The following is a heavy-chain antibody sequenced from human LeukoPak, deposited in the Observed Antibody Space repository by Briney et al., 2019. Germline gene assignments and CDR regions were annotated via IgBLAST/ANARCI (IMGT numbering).Heavy chain of an antibody. Sequence: SETLSLTCTVSGGSISNSYWNWIRQPAGEGQEWIGRIYVSVTTNYNPSLRSRVTRSDDPCKNQFSLRLSSVTAADTAVYYCARENYYDSSGYSEGMDVWGQETTVTVS. V-gene: IGHV4-4*07. CDR1: GGSISNSY. J-gene: IGHJ6*02. D-gene: IGHD3-22*01. CDR2: IYVSVTT. CDR3: ARENYYDSSGYSEGMDV.